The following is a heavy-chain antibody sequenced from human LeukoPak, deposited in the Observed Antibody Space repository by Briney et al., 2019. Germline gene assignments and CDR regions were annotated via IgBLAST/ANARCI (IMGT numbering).Heavy chain of an antibody. J-gene: IGHJ4*02. CDR3: ARAPRRSIVGATYFDY. CDR1: GGSISSYY. V-gene: IGHV4-59*01. D-gene: IGHD1-26*01. CDR2: IYYSGST. Sequence: SETLSLTCTVSGGSISSYYWSWIRQPPGKGLEWIGYIYYSGSTNYNPSLKSRVAISVDTSKNQFSLKLSSVTAADMAVYYCARAPRRSIVGATYFDYWGQGTLVTVSS.